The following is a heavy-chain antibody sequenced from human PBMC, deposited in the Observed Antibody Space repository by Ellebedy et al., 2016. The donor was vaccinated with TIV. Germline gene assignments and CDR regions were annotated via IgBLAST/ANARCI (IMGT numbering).Heavy chain of an antibody. J-gene: IGHJ4*02. CDR1: GGSISAYY. V-gene: IGHV4-59*01. Sequence: SETLSLTCTVSGGSISAYYWSWIRQPPGKGLEWIGYIHYSGSTNYNPSLKSRVTISVDTSKNQFSLKLTSVTAADTALYYCASGFYDSRGYSMPFDCWGQGTLVTVSS. D-gene: IGHD3-22*01. CDR3: ASGFYDSRGYSMPFDC. CDR2: IHYSGST.